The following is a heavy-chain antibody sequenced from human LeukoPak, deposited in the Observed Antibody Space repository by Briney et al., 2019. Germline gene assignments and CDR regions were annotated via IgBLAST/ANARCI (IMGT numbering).Heavy chain of an antibody. CDR3: AVRGTIRFLEWLPFD. J-gene: IGHJ4*02. D-gene: IGHD3-3*01. Sequence: ASVKVSCKASGGTFSSYAISWVRQAPGQGLEWMGGIIPIFGTANYAQKFQGRVTITADESTSIAYMELSSLRSEDTAVYYCAVRGTIRFLEWLPFDWGQGTLVTVSS. CDR2: IIPIFGTA. V-gene: IGHV1-69*13. CDR1: GGTFSSYA.